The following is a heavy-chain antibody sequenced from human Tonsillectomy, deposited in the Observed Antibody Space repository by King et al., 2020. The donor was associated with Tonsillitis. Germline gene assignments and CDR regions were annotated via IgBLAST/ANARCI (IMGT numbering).Heavy chain of an antibody. J-gene: IGHJ5*02. Sequence: VQLVESGGGLVQPGGSLRLSCAASGFTFSSYSMNWVRQAPGKGLEWVSYISSSSSTIYYADSVKGRFTISRDNAKNSLYLQMNSLRAEDTAVYYCARNRLRSKNWFDPWGQGTLVTVSS. CDR3: ARNRLRSKNWFDP. CDR1: GFTFSSYS. V-gene: IGHV3-48*04. CDR2: ISSSSSTI. D-gene: IGHD4-17*01.